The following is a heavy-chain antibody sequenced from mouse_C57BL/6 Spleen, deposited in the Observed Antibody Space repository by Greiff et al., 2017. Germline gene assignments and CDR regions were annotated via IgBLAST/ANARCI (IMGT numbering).Heavy chain of an antibody. V-gene: IGHV1-64*01. J-gene: IGHJ2*01. D-gene: IGHD1-1*01. CDR2: IHPNSGST. CDR1: GYTFTSYW. Sequence: VQLQQPGAELVKPGASVKLSCKASGYTFTSYWMHWVKQRPGQGLEWIGMIHPNSGSTNYNEKFKSKATLTVDKSSSTAYMQLSSLTSEDSAVYYCARSGTTAVEGYWGQGTTLTVSS. CDR3: ARSGTTAVEGY.